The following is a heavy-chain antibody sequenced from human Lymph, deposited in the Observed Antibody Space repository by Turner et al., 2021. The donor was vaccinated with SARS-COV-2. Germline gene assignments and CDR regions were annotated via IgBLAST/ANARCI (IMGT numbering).Heavy chain of an antibody. CDR2: IWYDGSNK. Sequence: QVQLVESGGGVVQPGRSLRPPCAASGFTFSSHGRHWVRQAPGKGLEWVAVIWYDGSNKYRADSVKGRFTISRDNSKNTLYLQMNSLRAEDTAVYYCAREGVVGATSGLDYWGQGTLVTVSS. V-gene: IGHV3-33*01. D-gene: IGHD1-26*01. CDR3: AREGVVGATSGLDY. J-gene: IGHJ4*02. CDR1: GFTFSSHG.